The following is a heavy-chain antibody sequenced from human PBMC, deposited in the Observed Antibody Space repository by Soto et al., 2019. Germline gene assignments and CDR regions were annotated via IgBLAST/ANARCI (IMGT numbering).Heavy chain of an antibody. Sequence: PGASLKISCQSSGYSFTNYWINWVRQVPGKGLEWMGRIDHSDSYTTFSPSFQGHVTISADMSITTTYLHLSSLQASDTAIYVCATSGGFGSGGDYHFDSWGQGTPVTVSS. V-gene: IGHV5-10-1*01. CDR3: ATSGGFGSGGDYHFDS. D-gene: IGHD6-19*01. CDR2: IDHSDSYT. J-gene: IGHJ4*01. CDR1: GYSFTNYW.